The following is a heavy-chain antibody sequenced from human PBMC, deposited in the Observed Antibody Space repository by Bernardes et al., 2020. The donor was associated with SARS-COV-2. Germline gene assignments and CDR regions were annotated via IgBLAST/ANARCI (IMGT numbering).Heavy chain of an antibody. Sequence: GGSLRLSCAASGSTISESGMHWVRQAPGKGLEWVALISDNGVGKYYRHFVEGRFTISRDNSKNTVYLQINSLRLEDTALYYCAKDRERGFGESYGDYRTDWYFDLWGRGTLVTVSS. D-gene: IGHD4-17*01. V-gene: IGHV3-30*18. CDR2: ISDNGVGK. J-gene: IGHJ2*01. CDR3: AKDRERGFGESYGDYRTDWYFDL. CDR1: GSTISESG.